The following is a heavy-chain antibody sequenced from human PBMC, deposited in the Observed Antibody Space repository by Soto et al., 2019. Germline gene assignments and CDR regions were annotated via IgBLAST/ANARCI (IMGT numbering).Heavy chain of an antibody. CDR3: ATDGPRIAVAGTYPDH. D-gene: IGHD6-19*01. CDR1: GFTFSTYG. CDR2: IWYDGTNK. J-gene: IGHJ4*02. Sequence: QPVGSLRLSCAASGFTFSTYGMHWVRQAPGKGLEWLAIIWYDGTNKFYADSVKGRFTVSRDNYKNTLYLQMNGLRAEDTAVYYCATDGPRIAVAGTYPDHWGQGTLVTVSS. V-gene: IGHV3-33*01.